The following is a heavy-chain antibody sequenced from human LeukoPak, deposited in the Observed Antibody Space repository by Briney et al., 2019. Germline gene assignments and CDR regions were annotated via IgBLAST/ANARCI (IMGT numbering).Heavy chain of an antibody. D-gene: IGHD3-22*01. J-gene: IGHJ4*02. CDR2: VFYTGDT. CDR3: ARRSYDGSGYYYVDY. CDR1: GGFISSFY. V-gene: IGHV4-59*08. Sequence: PSETLSLTCAVSGGFISSFYWSWLRQPPGKGLEWIGYVFYTGDTNSNPSLKSRVTMSLDTSKNQLSLKLSSVTAADTAVYYCARRSYDGSGYYYVDYWGQGTLVTVSS.